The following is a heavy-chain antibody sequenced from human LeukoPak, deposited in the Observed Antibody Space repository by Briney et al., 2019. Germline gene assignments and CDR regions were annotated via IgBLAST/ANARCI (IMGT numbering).Heavy chain of an antibody. Sequence: GGSLRLSCAASGFTFSSYAMSWVRQAPGKGLEWVSTISSTGGNTYYADSVKGRFTISRDSSKNTLYLQMTTLRADDTAVYYCAKRDLPYWGQGTLVTVSS. CDR3: AKRDLPY. CDR1: GFTFSSYA. J-gene: IGHJ4*02. CDR2: ISSTGGNT. V-gene: IGHV3-23*01.